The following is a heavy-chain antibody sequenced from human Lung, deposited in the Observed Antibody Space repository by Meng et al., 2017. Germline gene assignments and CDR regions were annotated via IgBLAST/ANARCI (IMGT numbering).Heavy chain of an antibody. CDR2: INHSGST. V-gene: IGHV4-34*01. CDR3: ARGPTTMAHDFDY. D-gene: IGHD4-11*01. J-gene: IGHJ4*02. CDR1: GGSFMNLY. Sequence: QVQLPRGGAGLLNASEPLSLPCVCPGGSFMNLYWSWIRQPPGKGLEWIGEINHSGSTNYNPSLESRATISVDTSQNNLSLKLSSVTAADSAVYYCARGPTTMAHDFDYWGQGTLVTVSS.